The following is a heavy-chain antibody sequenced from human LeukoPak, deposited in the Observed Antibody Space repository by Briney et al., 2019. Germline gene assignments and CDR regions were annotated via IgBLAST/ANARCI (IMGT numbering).Heavy chain of an antibody. J-gene: IGHJ4*02. CDR3: ASHEYSSGWYRGDY. CDR1: GGSISSYC. V-gene: IGHV4-59*07. Sequence: SDTLSLTCTVSGGSISSYCWSWTRQPPGKGLECIGYIYYSGSTNYNPSLKSRVTISVDTSKNQFSLKLSSVTAADTAVYYCASHEYSSGWYRGDYWGQGTLVTVSS. D-gene: IGHD6-19*01. CDR2: IYYSGST.